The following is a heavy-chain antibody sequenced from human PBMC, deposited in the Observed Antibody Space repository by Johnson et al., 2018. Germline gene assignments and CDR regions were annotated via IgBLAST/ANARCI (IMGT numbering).Heavy chain of an antibody. CDR3: ETHRPVTTVTTWGYYGMDV. CDR2: IVVGSGNP. V-gene: IGHV1-58*01. D-gene: IGHD4-17*01. CDR1: GFTFTSSA. J-gene: IGHJ6*02. Sequence: QLVESGPEVKKXGTSXKVXCKASGFTFTSSAVQWVRQARGQRLEWIGWIVVGSGNPHYAQTFQERGPITRDMSTSTAYMELGSLRSDDPAVYYCETHRPVTTVTTWGYYGMDVWGQGTTVTVSS.